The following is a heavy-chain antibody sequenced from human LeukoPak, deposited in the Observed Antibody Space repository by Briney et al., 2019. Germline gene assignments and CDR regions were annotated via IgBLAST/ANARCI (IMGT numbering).Heavy chain of an antibody. CDR1: GFTFSSYS. V-gene: IGHV3-21*01. D-gene: IGHD3-22*01. Sequence: PGGSLRLSCAASGFTFSSYSMNWVRQAPGKGLEWVSSISSSSSYIYYADSVKGRFTISRDNAKNSLYLQMNSLRAEDTAVYYCARDQGGYDSSGYYCEPYYFDYWGQGTLVTVSS. CDR2: ISSSSSYI. CDR3: ARDQGGYDSSGYYCEPYYFDY. J-gene: IGHJ4*02.